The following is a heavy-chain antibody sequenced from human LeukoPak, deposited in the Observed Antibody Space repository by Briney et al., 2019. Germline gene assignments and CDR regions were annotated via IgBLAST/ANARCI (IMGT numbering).Heavy chain of an antibody. CDR3: ARDRSSSWYGDYYGMDV. J-gene: IGHJ6*02. CDR2: ISSSSSYI. D-gene: IGHD6-13*01. CDR1: GLTFSSYS. V-gene: IGHV3-21*01. Sequence: GGSLRLSCAASGLTFSSYSMNWVRQAPGKGLEWVSSISSSSSYIYYADSVKGRFTISRDNAKNSLYLQMNSLRAEDTAVYYCARDRSSSWYGDYYGMDVWGQGTTVIVSS.